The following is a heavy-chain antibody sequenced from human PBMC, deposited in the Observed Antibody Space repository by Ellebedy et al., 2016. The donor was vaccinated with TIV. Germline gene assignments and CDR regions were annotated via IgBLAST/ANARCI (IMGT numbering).Heavy chain of an antibody. Sequence: GESLKISXAASGFTFSSYAMSWVRQAPGKGLEWVSAISGSGGSTYYADSVKGRFTISRDNSKNTLYLQMNSLRAEDTAVYYCAKPYNWNDAGPYSYWGQGTLVTVSS. CDR1: GFTFSSYA. D-gene: IGHD1-20*01. CDR3: AKPYNWNDAGPYSY. CDR2: ISGSGGST. J-gene: IGHJ4*02. V-gene: IGHV3-23*01.